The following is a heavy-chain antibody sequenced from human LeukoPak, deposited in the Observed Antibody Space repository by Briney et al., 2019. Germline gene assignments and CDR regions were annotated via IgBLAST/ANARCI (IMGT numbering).Heavy chain of an antibody. J-gene: IGHJ4*02. CDR1: GFAVTGYY. V-gene: IGHV1-2*02. D-gene: IGHD5-18*01. Sequence: ASVKVSCKASGFAVTGYYMHWVRQAPGQGLEWMGWINPNSGATNYAQKFQGRVTMTRDTSISTVYMELSRLRSDDTAVYYCTRGGPEGSGYSYGSHDYWGQGTLVTVSS. CDR3: TRGGPEGSGYSYGSHDY. CDR2: INPNSGAT.